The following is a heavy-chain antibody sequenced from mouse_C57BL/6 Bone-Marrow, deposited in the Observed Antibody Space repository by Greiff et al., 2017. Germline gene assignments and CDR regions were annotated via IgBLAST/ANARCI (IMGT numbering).Heavy chain of an antibody. CDR2: IDPSDSYT. CDR3: ASKGDLLLDY. CDR1: AYTFTSSW. J-gene: IGHJ2*01. D-gene: IGHD2-1*01. V-gene: IGHV1-59*01. Sequence: QVQLQQPGAELVRPGTSVRLSCKASAYTFTSSWVHWVKQRPGQGLEWIGVIDPSDSYTNYNQKFKGKATLTVDTSSSTAYMQLSSLTSEDFAVYYCASKGDLLLDYWRQGTT.